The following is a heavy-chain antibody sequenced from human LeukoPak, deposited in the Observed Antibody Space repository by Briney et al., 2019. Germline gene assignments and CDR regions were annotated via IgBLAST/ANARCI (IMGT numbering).Heavy chain of an antibody. J-gene: IGHJ6*02. CDR3: ARGPYCSSGSCYDYYYYGMDF. CDR1: GFTFFRHA. Sequence: GGSLRLSCAASGFTFFRHAFHWVRQAPGKGLEWVAIISYDGTNKYYAESLKGRFTISRDNSKDILYLQVNSLRPDDTAVYYCARGPYCSSGSCYDYYYYGMDFWGQGTTVTVSS. CDR2: ISYDGTNK. V-gene: IGHV3-30-3*01. D-gene: IGHD2-15*01.